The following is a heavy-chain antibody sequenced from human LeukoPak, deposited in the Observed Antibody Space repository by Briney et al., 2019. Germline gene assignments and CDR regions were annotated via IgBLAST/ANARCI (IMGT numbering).Heavy chain of an antibody. D-gene: IGHD3-10*01. CDR2: INGNGGST. Sequence: GGSLRLSCAASGFTFSNYEMNWVRQAPGKGLEWVSAINGNGGSTYYADSVKGRFTISRDNSKNTLYLQMNSLRAEDTAMYYCTKAPPGKFDPWGQGTLVTVSS. V-gene: IGHV3-23*01. CDR1: GFTFSNYE. CDR3: TKAPPGKFDP. J-gene: IGHJ5*02.